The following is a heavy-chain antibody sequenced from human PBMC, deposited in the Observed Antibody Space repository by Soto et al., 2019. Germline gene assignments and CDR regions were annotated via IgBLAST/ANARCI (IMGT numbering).Heavy chain of an antibody. CDR3: ARVSLVTPFQNYYYYGMDV. D-gene: IGHD4-4*01. V-gene: IGHV1-69*01. J-gene: IGHJ6*02. CDR2: IIPIFGTA. CDR1: GGTFSSYA. Sequence: QVQLVQSGAEVKKPGSSVKVSCKASGGTFSSYAISWVRQAPGQGLEWMGGIIPIFGTANYALKFQGRVTIAADESTSTAYMELSILRSEDTAVYYCARVSLVTPFQNYYYYGMDVWGQGTTVTVSS.